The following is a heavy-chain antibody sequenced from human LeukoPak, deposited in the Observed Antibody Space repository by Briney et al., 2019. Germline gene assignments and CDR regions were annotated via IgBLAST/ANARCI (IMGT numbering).Heavy chain of an antibody. D-gene: IGHD3-9*01. CDR3: ARFEGYDFLTGYAYYFDY. Sequence: KPSETLSLTCTVSGGSISSYYWSWIRQPPGKGVEWIGYIYYSGSTNYNPSLKSRVTISVDTSKNQFSLKMNSVTAADTAVYYCARFEGYDFLTGYAYYFDYWGQGTLVTVSS. CDR2: IYYSGST. CDR1: GGSISSYY. V-gene: IGHV4-59*01. J-gene: IGHJ4*02.